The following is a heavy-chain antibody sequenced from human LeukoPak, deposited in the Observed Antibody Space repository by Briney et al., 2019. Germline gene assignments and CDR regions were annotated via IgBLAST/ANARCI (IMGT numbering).Heavy chain of an antibody. CDR3: ARDSRITLPTHSSSGFDP. D-gene: IGHD6-13*01. Sequence: SETLSLTCIVSGGSISSSIYYWAWVRQPPGKGLEWIGTVFYNGATQYSPSLRSRVTISIDTSTNQFSLKLSSVTAADTAVYYCARDSRITLPTHSSSGFDPWGQGTLVTVSS. CDR2: VFYNGAT. CDR1: GGSISSSIYY. J-gene: IGHJ5*02. V-gene: IGHV4-39*07.